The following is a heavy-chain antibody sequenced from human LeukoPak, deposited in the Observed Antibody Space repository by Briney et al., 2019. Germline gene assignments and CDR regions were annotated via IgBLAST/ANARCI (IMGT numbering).Heavy chain of an antibody. J-gene: IGHJ4*02. D-gene: IGHD6-19*01. CDR1: GGTFSSYA. CDR3: ARDRLWGSLYSSGWYTPTLYFDY. Sequence: SVKVSCKASGGTFSSYAISWVRQAPGQGLEWMGRIIPIFGTANYAQKFQGRVTITTDESTSTAYMELSSLRSEDTAVYYCARDRLWGSLYSSGWYTPTLYFDYWGQGTLVTVSS. CDR2: IIPIFGTA. V-gene: IGHV1-69*05.